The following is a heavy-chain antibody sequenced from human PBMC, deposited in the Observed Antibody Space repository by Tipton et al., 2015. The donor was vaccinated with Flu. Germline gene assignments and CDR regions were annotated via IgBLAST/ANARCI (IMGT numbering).Heavy chain of an antibody. CDR2: ISGSGGST. D-gene: IGHD5-18*01. CDR1: GFTFSSYA. Sequence: SLRLSCAASGFTFSSYAMSWVRQAPGKGLEWVSAISGSGGSTYYADSVKGRFTISRDKAKNTLYLQMNSLRAEDTAVYYCAKDTRQGIRPYYFDYWGQGTLVTVSS. V-gene: IGHV3-23*01. CDR3: AKDTRQGIRPYYFDY. J-gene: IGHJ4*02.